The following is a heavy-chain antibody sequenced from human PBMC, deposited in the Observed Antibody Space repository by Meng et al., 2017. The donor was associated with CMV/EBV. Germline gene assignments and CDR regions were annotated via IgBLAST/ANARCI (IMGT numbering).Heavy chain of an antibody. CDR2: INPNSGGT. CDR1: GYTFTGYY. V-gene: IGHV1-2*04. J-gene: IGHJ5*02. Sequence: SGYTFTGYYMHWVRQAPGQGLEWMGWINPNSGGTNYAQKFQGWVTMTRDTSISTAYMELSRLRSDDTAVYYCARELDIYRWGWFDPWGQGTLVTVSS. CDR3: ARELDIYRWGWFDP. D-gene: IGHD2-2*03.